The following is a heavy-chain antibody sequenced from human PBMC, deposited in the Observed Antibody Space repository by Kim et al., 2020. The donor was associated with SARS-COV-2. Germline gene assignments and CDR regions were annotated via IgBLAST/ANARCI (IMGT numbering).Heavy chain of an antibody. CDR2: IKSKTDGGTA. V-gene: IGHV3-15*01. D-gene: IGHD2-2*01. CDR3: TTVSMR. J-gene: IGHJ4*02. Sequence: PGGSLRLSCAVSGIPFSNAWFNWVRQSPGKGLEWVGRIKSKTDGGTADLAAPVKGRFAISRDDSKNTLSLLMNNVETDDSAVYYCTTVSMRWGQGTLVTV. CDR1: GIPFSNAW.